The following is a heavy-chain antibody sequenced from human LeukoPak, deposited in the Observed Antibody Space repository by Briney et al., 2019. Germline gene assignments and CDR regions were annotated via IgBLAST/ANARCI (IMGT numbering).Heavy chain of an antibody. Sequence: GGSLRLSCAASGFTFSSYAMSWVRQAPGKGLEWVSNIDGSGGITYYADSVKGRFTISRDNSNNTLYLQMNSLRAEDTAIYYCAKDGYSGYAFDPNFDYWGQGTLVTVSS. CDR3: AKDGYSGYAFDPNFDY. CDR2: IDGSGGIT. J-gene: IGHJ4*02. V-gene: IGHV3-23*01. D-gene: IGHD5-12*01. CDR1: GFTFSSYA.